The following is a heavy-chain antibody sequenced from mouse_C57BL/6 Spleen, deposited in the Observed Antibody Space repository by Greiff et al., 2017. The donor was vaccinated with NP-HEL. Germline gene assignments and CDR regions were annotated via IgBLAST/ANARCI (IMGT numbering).Heavy chain of an antibody. CDR1: GYTFTSYT. D-gene: IGHD4-1*01. V-gene: IGHV1-4*01. Sequence: VQRVESGAELARPGASVKMSCKASGYTFTSYTMHWVKQRPGQGLEWIGYINPSSGYTKYNQKFKDKATLTADKSSSTAYMQLSSLTSEDSAVYYCARRENWDYFDYWGQGTTLTVSS. J-gene: IGHJ2*01. CDR2: INPSSGYT. CDR3: ARRENWDYFDY.